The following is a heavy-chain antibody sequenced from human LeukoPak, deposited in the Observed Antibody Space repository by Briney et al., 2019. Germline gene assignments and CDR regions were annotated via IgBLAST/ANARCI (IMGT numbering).Heavy chain of an antibody. D-gene: IGHD4-17*01. CDR3: AKDRLITVPKLEDDVFDI. CDR1: GFTFDDYA. J-gene: IGHJ3*02. V-gene: IGHV3-9*01. CDR2: ISWNSANI. Sequence: HPGGSLRLSCAASGFTFDDYAMHWVRHAPRKGLEWVSGISWNSANIGYADSVKGRFTISRDNAKNSLFLQMNSLRAEDTALYYCAKDRLITVPKLEDDVFDIWGQGTMVTVSS.